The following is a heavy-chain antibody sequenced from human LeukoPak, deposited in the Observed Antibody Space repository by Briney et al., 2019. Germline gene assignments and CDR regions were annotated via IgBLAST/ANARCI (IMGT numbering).Heavy chain of an antibody. CDR2: IYTSGST. CDR1: GGSISNFY. Sequence: SETLSLTCTVSGGSISNFYWSWIRQPAGKTLEWIRRIYTSGSTNYNPSLKSRVTMSVDTSKNQFSLKLSSVTAADTAVYFCARETTGAGTARPFDYWGQGTLVTV. CDR3: ARETTGAGTARPFDY. J-gene: IGHJ4*02. D-gene: IGHD6-13*01. V-gene: IGHV4-4*07.